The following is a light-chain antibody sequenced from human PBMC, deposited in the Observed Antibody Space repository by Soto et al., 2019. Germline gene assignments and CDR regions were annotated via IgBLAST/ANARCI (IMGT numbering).Light chain of an antibody. J-gene: IGKJ1*01. V-gene: IGKV1-5*01. CDR2: DAS. CDR3: QQYNSYPWT. Sequence: DIQMTQSPSTLSASVGDRVTITCRASQSISSWLAWYQQKPGKAPKLLIYDASSLESGVPSRFSVILSLTKFTLTINSLQPDDFSTYYCQQYNSYPWTFGQGTKV. CDR1: QSISSW.